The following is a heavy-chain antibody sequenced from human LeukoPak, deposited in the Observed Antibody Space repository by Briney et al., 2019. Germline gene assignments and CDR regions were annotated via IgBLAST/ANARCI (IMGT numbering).Heavy chain of an antibody. J-gene: IGHJ4*02. V-gene: IGHV4-59*08. CDR3: ARNTAAAAGTPFDY. Sequence: SETLSLTCKVSGASISSYYWSWIRQPPGMGREGIGFISDTVSTNYNPSLKSRVSISVGTSKNQFSLKLSSVTAADTAVYYCARNTAAAAGTPFDYWGQGTLVTVSS. CDR2: ISDTVST. D-gene: IGHD6-13*01. CDR1: GASISSYY.